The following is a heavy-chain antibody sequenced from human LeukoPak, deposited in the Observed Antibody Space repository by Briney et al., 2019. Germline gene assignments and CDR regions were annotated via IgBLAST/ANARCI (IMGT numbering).Heavy chain of an antibody. J-gene: IGHJ4*02. CDR1: GFTFSSYA. D-gene: IGHD3-9*01. CDR2: ISGSGGST. V-gene: IGHV3-23*01. Sequence: GGSLRLSCAASGFTFSSYAMSWVRQAPGKGLEWVSAISGSGGSTYYADSVKGRFTISRDNSKNTLYLQMNSLRAEDTAVYYCAKPTLRYFDWLPDYFDYWGQGTLVTVSS. CDR3: AKPTLRYFDWLPDYFDY.